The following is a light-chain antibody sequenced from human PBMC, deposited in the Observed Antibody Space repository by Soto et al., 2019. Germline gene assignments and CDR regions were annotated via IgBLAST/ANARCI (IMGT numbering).Light chain of an antibody. CDR3: TSFARGSTLV. V-gene: IGLV2-14*01. Sequence: QSALTQPASVSGSPGQSITISCTGTNSDVGGYNYVSWYQRHPGKAPKLVIYGVSKRPSGVSNRFSGSKSGDTASLTISGLQAEDEADYYCTSFARGSTLVFGGGTKLTVL. CDR1: NSDVGGYNY. CDR2: GVS. J-gene: IGLJ3*02.